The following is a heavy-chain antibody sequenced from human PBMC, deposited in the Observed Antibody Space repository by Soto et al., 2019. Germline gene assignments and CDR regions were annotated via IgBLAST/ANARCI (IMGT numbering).Heavy chain of an antibody. Sequence: KESGPTLVKPTQTLTLTCTFSGFSLSTSGVGVGWIRQPPGKALEWLALIYWDDDKRYSPSLKSRPTITKDTSKNQVVLTMTNLDPVHPATYYRAHRAMTTVTSAWYFDLWGRGTLVTVSS. V-gene: IGHV2-5*02. J-gene: IGHJ2*01. D-gene: IGHD4-17*01. CDR2: IYWDDDK. CDR1: GFSLSTSGVG. CDR3: AHRAMTTVTSAWYFDL.